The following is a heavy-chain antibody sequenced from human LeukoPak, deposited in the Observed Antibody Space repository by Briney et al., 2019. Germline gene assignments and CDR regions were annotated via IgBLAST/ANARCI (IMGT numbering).Heavy chain of an antibody. D-gene: IGHD3-3*01. J-gene: IGHJ6*03. V-gene: IGHV1-18*01. CDR2: ISAYNGNT. CDR3: ARSPSATFGVVIIYYYYYMDV. CDR1: GYTFTSYG. Sequence: ASVKVSCKASGYTFTSYGISWVRQAPGQGLEWMGWISAYNGNTNYAQKLQGRVTMTTDTSTSTAYMELRSLRSDDTAVYYCARSPSATFGVVIIYYYYYMDVWGKGTTVTVSS.